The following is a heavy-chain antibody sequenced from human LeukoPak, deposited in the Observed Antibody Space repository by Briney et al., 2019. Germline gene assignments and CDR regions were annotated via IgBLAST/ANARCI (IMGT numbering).Heavy chain of an antibody. Sequence: ASVKVSCKASGYTFTGYYMHWVRQAPGQGLEWMGWINPNSGGTNYAQKFQGRVTMTRDTPISTAYMELSRLRSDDTAVYYCARDATPEITMVRGVVYYFDYWGQGTLVTVSS. CDR3: ARDATPEITMVRGVVYYFDY. D-gene: IGHD3-10*01. V-gene: IGHV1-2*02. CDR1: GYTFTGYY. CDR2: INPNSGGT. J-gene: IGHJ4*02.